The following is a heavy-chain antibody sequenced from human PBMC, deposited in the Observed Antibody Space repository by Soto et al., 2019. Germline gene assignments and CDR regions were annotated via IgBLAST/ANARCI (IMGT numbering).Heavy chain of an antibody. CDR1: GLMYSSYS. CDR3: XXXXXXXXVXCSSVHQYYGMDV. D-gene: IGHD6-6*01. V-gene: IGHV3-21*01. J-gene: IGHJ6*02. Sequence: EVQLVESGGGLVKPGGSVRLSCVASGLMYSSYSMSWVRQAPGKGLEWVAFISLSGRQINYAASVEGRFTISRDNAKNTLXXEXXXXXXXXXXXXXXXXXXXXXXVXCSSVHQYYGMDVWGPGTTVTVSS. CDR2: ISLSGRQI.